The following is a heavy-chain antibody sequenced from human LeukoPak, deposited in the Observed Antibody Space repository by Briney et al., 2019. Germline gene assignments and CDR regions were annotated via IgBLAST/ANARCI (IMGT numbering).Heavy chain of an antibody. CDR1: GYTFISYG. D-gene: IGHD3-22*01. CDR3: ARDSRFVEYFYDSSGYYSGY. J-gene: IGHJ4*02. CDR2: ISAYNGNT. Sequence: GASVKVSCKAFGYTFISYGISWVRQAPGQGLEWMGWISAYNGNTNYAQKLQGRVTMTTDTSTSTAYMELRSLRSDDTAVYYCARDSRFVEYFYDSSGYYSGYWGQGTLVTVSS. V-gene: IGHV1-18*01.